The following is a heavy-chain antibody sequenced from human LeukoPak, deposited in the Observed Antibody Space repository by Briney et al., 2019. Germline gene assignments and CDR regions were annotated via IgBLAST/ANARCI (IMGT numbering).Heavy chain of an antibody. J-gene: IGHJ5*02. V-gene: IGHV1-46*01. Sequence: ASVKVSCKASGYTFTNHYIDWVRQAPGQGLEWMGRINPGEGSTNYAQKFQGRVAVTTDVSTGTVNMELSSLKSDDTAVYYCAREGGLPMVRGVKGYNWFDPWGQGTLVTVSS. CDR1: GYTFTNHY. CDR2: INPGEGST. D-gene: IGHD3-10*01. CDR3: AREGGLPMVRGVKGYNWFDP.